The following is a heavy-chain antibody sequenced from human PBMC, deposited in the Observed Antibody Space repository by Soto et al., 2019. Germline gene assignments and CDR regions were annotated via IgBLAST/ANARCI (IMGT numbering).Heavy chain of an antibody. Sequence: EVQLVESGVGLVKPGGSLRLSCAASGFTFSNAWMSWVRQAPGKGLEWVGRIKSKTAGGTTEYAAPVKDRFTISRDDSKNTLYLQMNSLKTEDTAVYYCTRGHNSNGKTFDYWGQGALVTVSS. CDR1: GFTFSNAW. V-gene: IGHV3-15*01. CDR3: TRGHNSNGKTFDY. CDR2: IKSKTAGGTT. D-gene: IGHD3-22*01. J-gene: IGHJ4*02.